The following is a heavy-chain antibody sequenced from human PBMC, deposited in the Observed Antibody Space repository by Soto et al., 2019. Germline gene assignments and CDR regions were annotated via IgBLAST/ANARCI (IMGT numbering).Heavy chain of an antibody. J-gene: IGHJ4*02. CDR2: IFYSGST. CDR1: GGSISSYY. CDR3: ARERKDYYDSSGYFDY. Sequence: PSETLSLTCTVSGGSISSYYWGWIRQPPGKGLEWIGYIFYSGSTNYNPSLKSRVTISVDTSKNQFSLKLSSVTAADTAVYYCARERKDYYDSSGYFDYWGQGTLVTVSS. V-gene: IGHV4-59*01. D-gene: IGHD3-22*01.